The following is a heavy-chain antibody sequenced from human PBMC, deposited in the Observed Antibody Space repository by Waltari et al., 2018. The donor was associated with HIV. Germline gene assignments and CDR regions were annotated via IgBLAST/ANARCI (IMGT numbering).Heavy chain of an antibody. D-gene: IGHD6-13*01. CDR1: GYTFSGYY. J-gene: IGHJ4*02. Sequence: QVQLVQSGAEVRKPGASVKLSCKAAGYTFSGYYMPWVRQAPGQGREWMGWITPNSGGTSYAQKFPGRVTMARDTSISTAYMELSRRRADDRAVYYCAGGPGASSSSLSGGQGTLVTVSS. CDR2: ITPNSGGT. V-gene: IGHV1-2*02. CDR3: AGGPGASSSSLS.